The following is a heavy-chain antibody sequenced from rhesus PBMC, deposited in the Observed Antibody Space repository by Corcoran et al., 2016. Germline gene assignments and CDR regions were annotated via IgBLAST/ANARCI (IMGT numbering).Heavy chain of an antibody. CDR1: GSSFTSYC. J-gene: IGHJ2*01. Sequence: EVQLVQSGAAVKRPGESLKISCKTSGSSFTSYCISWVRHLPGKGLEWMGAIDPRDSDTRYSPSFQGQVTISADKSISTADLQWSSLKASDTATYYCAKMASYWYFDLWGPGTPITISS. V-gene: IGHV5-20*02. CDR3: AKMASYWYFDL. CDR2: IDPRDSDT.